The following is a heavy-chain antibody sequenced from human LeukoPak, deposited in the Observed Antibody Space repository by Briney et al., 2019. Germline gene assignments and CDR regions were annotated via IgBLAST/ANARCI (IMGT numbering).Heavy chain of an antibody. J-gene: IGHJ3*02. D-gene: IGHD5-24*01. V-gene: IGHV3-23*01. CDR2: LTDSGGTT. Sequence: GGSLRLSCVASGFTFSSYAMGWVRQAPGKRPEWVTSLTDSGGTTYYVDSVKGRFTISRDNSKNTLYLHMNSLRAEDTAMYYCAKKRDAFDIWGQGTVVAVSS. CDR3: AKKRDAFDI. CDR1: GFTFSSYA.